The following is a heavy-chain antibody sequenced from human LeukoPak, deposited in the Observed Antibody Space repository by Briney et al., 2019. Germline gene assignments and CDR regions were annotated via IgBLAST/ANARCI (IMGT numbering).Heavy chain of an antibody. CDR2: ISGGGGST. D-gene: IGHD2-2*01. J-gene: IGHJ5*02. CDR1: GFTFSSYA. Sequence: PGGSLRLSCAASGFTFSSYAMSWVRQAPGKGLEWVSAISGGGGSTYYADSVKGRFTISRDNSKNTLYLQMNSLRAEDTAVYYCAKGLGYCSSTSCYYERLFDPWGQGTLVTVSS. CDR3: AKGLGYCSSTSCYYERLFDP. V-gene: IGHV3-23*01.